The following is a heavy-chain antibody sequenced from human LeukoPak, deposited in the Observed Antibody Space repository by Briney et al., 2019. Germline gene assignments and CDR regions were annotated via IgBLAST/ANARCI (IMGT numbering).Heavy chain of an antibody. CDR2: MNPNSGNT. CDR3: AREGRYFDRIPFDY. Sequence: GASVKVSCKASGYTFTSYDINWVRQATGQGLEWMGWMNPNSGNTGYAQKFQGRVTITRNTSISTAYMELSSLRSEDTAVYYCAREGRYFDRIPFDYWGQGTLVTVSS. CDR1: GYTFTSYD. J-gene: IGHJ4*02. D-gene: IGHD3-9*01. V-gene: IGHV1-8*03.